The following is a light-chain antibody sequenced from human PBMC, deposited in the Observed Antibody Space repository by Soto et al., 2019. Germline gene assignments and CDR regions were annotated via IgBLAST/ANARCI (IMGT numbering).Light chain of an antibody. CDR2: GAS. V-gene: IGKV3D-20*02. CDR1: QNVRSSY. J-gene: IGKJ4*01. CDR3: QQRSNWPLT. Sequence: EIVLTQSPGTLSLSPGERATLSCRASQNVRSSYVAWYRQKPGQAPRLLIYGASSRATGIPARFSGSGSGTDFSLTISSLEPEDFAVYYCQQRSNWPLTFGGGTKVDIK.